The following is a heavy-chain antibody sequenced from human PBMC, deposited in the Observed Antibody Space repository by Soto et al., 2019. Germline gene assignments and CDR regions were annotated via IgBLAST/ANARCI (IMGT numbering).Heavy chain of an antibody. D-gene: IGHD6-19*01. CDR2: IYSGGST. V-gene: IGHV3-66*01. Sequence: EVQLVESGGGWVQPGGSLRLSCAASGFTVSSNYMSWVRQAPGKGLEWVSVIYSGGSTYYADSVKGRFTISRDNSKNTLYLQMNSLRAEDTAVYYCARVGTGYSSGDYYYYYMDVWGKGTTVTVSS. CDR3: ARVGTGYSSGDYYYYYMDV. CDR1: GFTVSSNY. J-gene: IGHJ6*03.